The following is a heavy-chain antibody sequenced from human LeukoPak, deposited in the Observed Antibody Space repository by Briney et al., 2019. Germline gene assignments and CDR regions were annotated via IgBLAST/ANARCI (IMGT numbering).Heavy chain of an antibody. CDR3: ARAKEAARPGWFDP. CDR1: GGSISSYY. J-gene: IGHJ5*02. CDR2: IYYSGST. Sequence: PSETLSLTCTVSGGSISSYYWSWIRQPPGKGLEWIGYIYYSGSTNYNPSLKSRVTISVDTSKNQFSLKLSFVTAADTAVYYCARAKEAARPGWFDPWGQGTLVTVSS. V-gene: IGHV4-59*01. D-gene: IGHD6-6*01.